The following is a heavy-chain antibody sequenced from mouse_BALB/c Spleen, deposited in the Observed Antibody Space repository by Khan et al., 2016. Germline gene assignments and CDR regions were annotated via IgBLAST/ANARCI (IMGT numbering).Heavy chain of an antibody. CDR3: CRSRNDYDVGFAY. V-gene: IGHV14-3*02. CDR1: GFNIKDTY. Sequence: VQLKQSGAELVKPGASVKLSCTASGFNIKDTYMHWVKQRPEQGLEWIGRIDPANGNTKYDPKFQGKATITADKSSNTAYLQLSSLTSEDTAVYYGCRSRNDYDVGFAYWGQGTLVTVSA. CDR2: IDPANGNT. D-gene: IGHD2-4*01. J-gene: IGHJ3*01.